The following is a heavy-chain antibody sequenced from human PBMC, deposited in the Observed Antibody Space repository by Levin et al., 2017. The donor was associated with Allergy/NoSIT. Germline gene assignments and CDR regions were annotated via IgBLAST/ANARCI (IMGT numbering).Heavy chain of an antibody. CDR1: GFTFSTYA. Sequence: LAGGSLRLSCAASGFTFSTYAMSWVRQAPGKGLEWVSTISGSTGNTYYADSVKGRFTISRDNSKNTLCLQMNSLRVEDTAVYYCAKRMVPGVYVFDIWGQGTLVTVSS. CDR2: ISGSTGNT. V-gene: IGHV3-23*01. CDR3: AKRMVPGVYVFDI. D-gene: IGHD3-10*01. J-gene: IGHJ3*02.